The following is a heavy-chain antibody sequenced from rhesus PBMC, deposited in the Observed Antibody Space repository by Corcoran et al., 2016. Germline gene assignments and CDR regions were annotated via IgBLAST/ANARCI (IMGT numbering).Heavy chain of an antibody. Sequence: QVKLQQWGEGLVKPSETLSLTCAVYGGSISGYYYWSWIRQPPGKELEWFGYLYGNSASTNYNPTLKNRVTISKDTSKNQFSLKLSSVTAADTAVYYCARYDGSGWYYWYFDLWGPGTPITISS. J-gene: IGHJ2*01. D-gene: IGHD6-31*01. CDR1: GGSISGYYY. CDR3: ARYDGSGWYYWYFDL. V-gene: IGHV4-73*01. CDR2: LYGNSAST.